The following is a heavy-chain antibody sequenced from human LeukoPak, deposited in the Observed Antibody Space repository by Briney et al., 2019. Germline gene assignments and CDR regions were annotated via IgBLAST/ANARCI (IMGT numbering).Heavy chain of an antibody. CDR2: IWYDGTNK. Sequence: PGGSLRLSCAASGFTFSSYGMHWVRQAPGKGLEWVAVIWYDGTNKYYADSVKGRFTISRDNSKNTLFLQMNILRAEDTAVYFCARGGGLDVWGQGATVTVSS. V-gene: IGHV3-33*01. CDR1: GFTFSSYG. J-gene: IGHJ6*02. CDR3: ARGGGLDV. D-gene: IGHD3-16*01.